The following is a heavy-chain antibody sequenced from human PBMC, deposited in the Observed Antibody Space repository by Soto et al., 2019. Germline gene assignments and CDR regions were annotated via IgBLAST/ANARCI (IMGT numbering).Heavy chain of an antibody. V-gene: IGHV3-74*01. CDR2: INSDGSST. Sequence: EVQLVESGGGLVQPGGSLRLSCAASGFTFSSYWMHWVRQAPGKGLVWVSLINSDGSSTSYADSVKGRFTISRDNAKNTLYLQMNSLRAEDTAVYYCARDLRDSGYGQGYYYMDVWGKGTTVTVSS. D-gene: IGHD5-12*01. CDR3: ARDLRDSGYGQGYYYMDV. CDR1: GFTFSSYW. J-gene: IGHJ6*03.